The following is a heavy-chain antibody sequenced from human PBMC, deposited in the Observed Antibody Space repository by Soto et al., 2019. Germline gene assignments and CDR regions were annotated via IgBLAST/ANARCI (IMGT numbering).Heavy chain of an antibody. CDR1: GDSISSYY. CDR3: ARERPDGSRLDP. Sequence: SETLSLTCTVSGDSISSYYWSWIRQPPGKGLEWIGYIHYSGSTNYNPSLKSRVTISVDTSKNQFSLRLSSVTAADTAVYYCARERPDGSRLDPWGQGTLVT. D-gene: IGHD6-13*01. CDR2: IHYSGST. V-gene: IGHV4-59*12. J-gene: IGHJ5*02.